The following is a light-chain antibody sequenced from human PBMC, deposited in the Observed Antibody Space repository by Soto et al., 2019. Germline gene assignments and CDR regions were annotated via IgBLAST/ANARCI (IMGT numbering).Light chain of an antibody. CDR1: QSVSSSY. CDR2: GAS. V-gene: IGKV3-20*01. Sequence: EIVLTQSPGTLSLSPGERATLSCRASQSVSSSYLAWYQQKPGQAPRLLIYGASSRATGIPDRFSGSGSGTDFTLTISRLGPEDFAVYYCQQYYASPRTFGQGTKVDIK. J-gene: IGKJ1*01. CDR3: QQYYASPRT.